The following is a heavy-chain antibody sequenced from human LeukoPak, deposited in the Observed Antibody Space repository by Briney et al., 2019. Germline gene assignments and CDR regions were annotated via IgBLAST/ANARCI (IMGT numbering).Heavy chain of an antibody. CDR2: IYTSGST. Sequence: SETLSLTCTVSGGSISSYYWSWIRQPAGKGPEWIGRIYTSGSTNYNPSLKSRVTMSVDTSKNQFSLKLSSVTAADTAVYYCATELYYYDSSGYFDYWGQGTLVTVSS. CDR3: ATELYYYDSSGYFDY. V-gene: IGHV4-4*07. CDR1: GGSISSYY. J-gene: IGHJ4*02. D-gene: IGHD3-22*01.